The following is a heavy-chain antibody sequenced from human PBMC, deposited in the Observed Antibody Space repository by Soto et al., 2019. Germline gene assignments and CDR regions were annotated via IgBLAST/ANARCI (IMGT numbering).Heavy chain of an antibody. CDR3: AKDHQHIVVVPADRTDSGTLSY. CDR2: ISGSGGST. CDR1: GFTFSSYA. V-gene: IGHV3-23*01. J-gene: IGHJ4*02. Sequence: EVQLLESGGGLVQPGGSLRLSCAASGFTFSSYAMSWVRQAPGKGLEWVSAISGSGGSTYYADSVKGRFTISRDNSKNTLYLQMNSLRAEDTAVYYCAKDHQHIVVVPADRTDSGTLSYWGQGTLVIVSS. D-gene: IGHD2-2*01.